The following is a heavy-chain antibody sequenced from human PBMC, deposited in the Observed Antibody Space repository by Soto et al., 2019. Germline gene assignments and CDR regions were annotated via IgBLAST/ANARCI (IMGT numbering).Heavy chain of an antibody. CDR1: GGTFSSYA. CDR2: IIPIFGTA. V-gene: IGHV1-69*12. Sequence: QVQLVQSGAEVKKPGSSVKVSCKASGGTFSSYAISWVRQAPGQGLEWMGGIIPIFGTANYAQKFQGRVTITADESTSTAYMELSSLRSEDTAVYYCARFDYSDSSGQPGPWYFDLWGRGTLVTVSS. CDR3: ARFDYSDSSGQPGPWYFDL. D-gene: IGHD3-22*01. J-gene: IGHJ2*01.